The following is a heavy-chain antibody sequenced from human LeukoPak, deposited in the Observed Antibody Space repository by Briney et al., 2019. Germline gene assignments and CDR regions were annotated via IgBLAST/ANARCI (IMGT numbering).Heavy chain of an antibody. CDR1: GFTFSSYA. D-gene: IGHD5-24*01. V-gene: IGHV3-30-3*01. CDR3: ARRRDGYNLNWFDP. CDR2: ISYDGNNK. J-gene: IGHJ5*02. Sequence: GGSLRLSCAASGFTFSSYAMEWVRQVPGKWLEWVAVISYDGNNKFYAYSVKGPFTISRDNSKNTLYLHMNSLRAEDTAVYYCARRRDGYNLNWFDPWGQGTLVTVSS.